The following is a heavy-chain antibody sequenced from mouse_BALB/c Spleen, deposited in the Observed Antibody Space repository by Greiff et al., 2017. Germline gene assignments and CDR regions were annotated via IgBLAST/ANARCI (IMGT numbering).Heavy chain of an antibody. CDR1: GYTFSSYW. Sequence: QVQLQQSGAELMKPGASVKISCKATGYTFSSYWIEWVKQRPGHGLEWIGEILPGSGSTNYNEKFKGKATFTADTSSNTAYMQLSSLTSEDSAVYYCARGGFYYYGSSYGWFAYWGQGTLVTVSA. D-gene: IGHD1-1*01. CDR2: ILPGSGST. J-gene: IGHJ3*01. CDR3: ARGGFYYYGSSYGWFAY. V-gene: IGHV1-9*01.